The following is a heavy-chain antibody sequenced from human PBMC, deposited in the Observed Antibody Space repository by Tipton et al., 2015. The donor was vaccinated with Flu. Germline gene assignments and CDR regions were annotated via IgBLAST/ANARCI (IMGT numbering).Heavy chain of an antibody. J-gene: IGHJ4*02. CDR3: AREGYGDNPPTFDY. V-gene: IGHV4-59*01. CDR1: GGSISSYY. CDR2: IYYSGST. Sequence: TLSLTCTGSGGSISSYYWSWIRQPPGKGLEWIGYIYYSGSTNYNPSLKSRVTISVDTSKNQFSLKLSSVTAADTAVYYCAREGYGDNPPTFDYWGQGTLVTVSS. D-gene: IGHD4-23*01.